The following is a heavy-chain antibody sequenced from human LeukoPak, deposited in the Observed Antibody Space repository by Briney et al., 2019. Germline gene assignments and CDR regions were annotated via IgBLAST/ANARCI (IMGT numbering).Heavy chain of an antibody. Sequence: GASVKVSCKASGGTFSSYAVSWVRQAPGQGLEWMGRIIPIFGTANYAQKFQGRVTITTDESTSTAYMELSSLRSEDTAVYYCARDVSHGEQLHPFDYWGQGTLVTVSS. CDR3: ARDVSHGEQLHPFDY. J-gene: IGHJ4*02. D-gene: IGHD6-13*01. CDR2: IIPIFGTA. V-gene: IGHV1-69*05. CDR1: GGTFSSYA.